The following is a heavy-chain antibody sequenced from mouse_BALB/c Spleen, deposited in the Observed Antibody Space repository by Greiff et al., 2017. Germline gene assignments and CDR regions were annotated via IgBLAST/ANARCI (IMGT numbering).Heavy chain of an antibody. CDR2: ISSGSSTI. D-gene: IGHD1-1*01. CDR1: GFTFSSFG. V-gene: IGHV5-17*02. CDR3: ARRGLRRDYAMDY. Sequence: EVKLMESGGGLVQPGGSRKLSCAASGFTFSSFGMHWVRQAPEKGLEWVAYISSGSSTIYYADTVKGRFTISKDNPKNTLFLQMTSLRSEDTAMYYCARRGLRRDYAMDYWGQGTSVTVSS. J-gene: IGHJ4*01.